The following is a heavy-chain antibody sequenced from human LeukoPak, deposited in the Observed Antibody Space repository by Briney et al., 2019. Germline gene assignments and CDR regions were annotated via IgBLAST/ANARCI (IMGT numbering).Heavy chain of an antibody. D-gene: IGHD4-23*01. CDR1: GYTFTGYY. V-gene: IGHV1-2*06. Sequence: ASVKVSCKASGYTFTGYYIHWVRQAPGQGLEWMGRINPNSGGTNYAQKFQGRVTMTRDTSISTAYMELSRLRSDDTAVYYCARDQAEYGGNSLGYWGQGTLVTVSS. J-gene: IGHJ4*02. CDR3: ARDQAEYGGNSLGY. CDR2: INPNSGGT.